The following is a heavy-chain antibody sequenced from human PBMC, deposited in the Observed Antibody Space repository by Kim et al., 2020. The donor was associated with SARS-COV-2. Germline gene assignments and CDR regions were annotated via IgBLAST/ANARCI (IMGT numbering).Heavy chain of an antibody. J-gene: IGHJ4*02. Sequence: GGSLRLSCAASGFTFSSYSMNWVRQAPGKGLEWVSSISSSSSYIYYADSVKGRFTISRDNAKNSLYLQMNSLRAEDTAVYYCARDSPAYSSGNYWCQGTLVTVSS. D-gene: IGHD6-25*01. CDR3: ARDSPAYSSGNY. CDR1: GFTFSSYS. CDR2: ISSSSSYI. V-gene: IGHV3-21*01.